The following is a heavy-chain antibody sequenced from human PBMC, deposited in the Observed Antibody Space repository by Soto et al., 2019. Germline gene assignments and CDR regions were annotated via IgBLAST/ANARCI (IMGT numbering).Heavy chain of an antibody. J-gene: IGHJ6*02. D-gene: IGHD3-22*01. V-gene: IGHV5-51*01. Sequence: PGESLKISCKGSGYSFTSYWIGWVRQMPGKGLEWMGIIYPGDSDTRYSPSFQGQVTISADKSISTAYLQWSSLKASDTAMYYCARDQDSSGHLYGMDGWGQGTTVTVSS. CDR1: GYSFTSYW. CDR2: IYPGDSDT. CDR3: ARDQDSSGHLYGMDG.